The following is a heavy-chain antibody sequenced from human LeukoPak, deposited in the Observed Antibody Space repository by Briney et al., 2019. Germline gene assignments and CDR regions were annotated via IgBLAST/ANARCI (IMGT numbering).Heavy chain of an antibody. V-gene: IGHV1-18*01. CDR3: ARDQPITMIVVVSPFDY. D-gene: IGHD3-22*01. CDR1: GYSFSTFG. J-gene: IGHJ4*02. CDR2: ISVYNGDT. Sequence: ASVKVSCKPSGYSFSTFGISWVRQAPGQGLERMGWISVYNGDTKYAQKLQGRVTMTTDTSTSTAYMELRSLRSDDTAVYYCARDQPITMIVVVSPFDYWGQGTLVTVSS.